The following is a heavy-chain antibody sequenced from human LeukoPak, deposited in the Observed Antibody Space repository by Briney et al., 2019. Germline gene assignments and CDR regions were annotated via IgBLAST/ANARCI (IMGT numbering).Heavy chain of an antibody. D-gene: IGHD1-26*01. V-gene: IGHV4-30-2*01. CDR3: ARKNMGYYYYGMDV. CDR1: GGSISSGGYS. Sequence: SQTLSLTCAVSGGSISSGGYSWSWTRQPPGKGLEWIGYIYHSGSTYYNPSLKSRVTISVDRSKNQFSLKLSSVTAADTAVYYCARKNMGYYYYGMDVWGQGTTVTVSS. CDR2: IYHSGST. J-gene: IGHJ6*02.